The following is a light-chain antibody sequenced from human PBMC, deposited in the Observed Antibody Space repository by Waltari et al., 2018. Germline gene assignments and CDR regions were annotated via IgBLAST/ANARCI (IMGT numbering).Light chain of an antibody. CDR1: SSNIGNNY. Sequence: QSVLTQPPSVSAAPGQKVTISCSGSSSNIGNNYVSWYQQRPGTAPKLLIYDNNQRPSGSPDRFSGSKSGTSATLGITGLQTGDEADYYCGTCDSSLSAGVFCGGTKLTVL. CDR2: DNN. V-gene: IGLV1-51*01. J-gene: IGLJ2*01. CDR3: GTCDSSLSAGV.